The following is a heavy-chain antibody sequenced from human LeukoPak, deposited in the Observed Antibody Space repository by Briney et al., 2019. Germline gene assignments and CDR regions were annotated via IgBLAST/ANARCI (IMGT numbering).Heavy chain of an antibody. V-gene: IGHV3-23*01. Sequence: GGSLRLSFAPSTLTFTTYAMNCVRQAPGKGLEWVSGISGSGGSTYYADSVKGRFTISRDNSKNRLYLQMNSLRAEDTAVYYCEQRPRGNYLDHFDYWGQGTLVTVSS. CDR2: ISGSGGST. CDR3: EQRPRGNYLDHFDY. J-gene: IGHJ4*02. D-gene: IGHD3-10*01. CDR1: TLTFTTYA.